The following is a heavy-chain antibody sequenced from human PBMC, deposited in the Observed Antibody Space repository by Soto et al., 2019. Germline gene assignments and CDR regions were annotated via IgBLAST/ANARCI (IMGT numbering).Heavy chain of an antibody. CDR3: TREYTSSRYFDY. V-gene: IGHV3-74*01. CDR1: GFTFSSHW. J-gene: IGHJ4*02. D-gene: IGHD6-13*01. Sequence: GGSLRLSCAASGFTFSSHWMHWVRQTPVKGLVWVSRISTDGSSASYADSVKGRFTISRDNAKNTLYVQMNSLTAEDTAVYYCTREYTSSRYFDYWGQGALVTVSS. CDR2: ISTDGSSA.